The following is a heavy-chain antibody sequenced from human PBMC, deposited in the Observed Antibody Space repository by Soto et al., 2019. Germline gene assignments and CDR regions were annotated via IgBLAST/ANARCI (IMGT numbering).Heavy chain of an antibody. Sequence: QVQLVESGGSVVQPGRSLRLSCEASGFTFTSYAMHWVRQAPGKGLEWVAVISYDGINEYYADSVKGRFTIYRDNSKNMLFLQMSSLRVEDTAVYYCARDRLRLGELSLIGYFDYWGQGTLVTVSS. CDR2: ISYDGINE. CDR3: ARDRLRLGELSLIGYFDY. V-gene: IGHV3-30*15. D-gene: IGHD3-16*02. J-gene: IGHJ4*02. CDR1: GFTFTSYA.